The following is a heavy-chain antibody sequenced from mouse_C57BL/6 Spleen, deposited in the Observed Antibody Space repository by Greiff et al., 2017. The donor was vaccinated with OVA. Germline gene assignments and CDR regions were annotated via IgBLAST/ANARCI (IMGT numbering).Heavy chain of an antibody. CDR2: IYPGSGNT. V-gene: IGHV1-66*01. CDR1: GYSFTSYY. D-gene: IGHD2-5*01. CDR3: ARGDYSKGYFDD. J-gene: IGHJ2*01. Sequence: QVQLQQSGPELVKPGASVKISCKASGYSFTSYYIHWVKQRPGQGLEWIGWIYPGSGNTKYNEKFKGKATLTADTSSSTAYMRLSSLTSEDSAVYYCARGDYSKGYFDDWGQGTTLTVSS.